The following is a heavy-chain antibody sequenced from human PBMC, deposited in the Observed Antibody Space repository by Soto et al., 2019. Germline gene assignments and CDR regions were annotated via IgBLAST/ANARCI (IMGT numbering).Heavy chain of an antibody. J-gene: IGHJ5*02. D-gene: IGHD2-15*01. Sequence: GGSLRLSCTASGFSFGDYAMSWVRQAPGKGLEWLGFIRSKAYGGTTEYAASVKGRFSISRDDSKTIAYLQMSSLRTEDTAVYYCATSWGGGSCDRKSPSWGQGTLVTVSS. CDR1: GFSFGDYA. V-gene: IGHV3-49*04. CDR2: IRSKAYGGTT. CDR3: ATSWGGGSCDRKSPS.